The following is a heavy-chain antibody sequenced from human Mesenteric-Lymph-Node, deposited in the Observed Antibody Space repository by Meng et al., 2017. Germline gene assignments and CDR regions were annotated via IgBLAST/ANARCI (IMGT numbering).Heavy chain of an antibody. CDR2: IKQDGSGK. D-gene: IGHD2-21*02. Sequence: GESLKISCAASGFTFSSYWMSWVRQAPGKGLEGVANIKQDGSGKYYVDSVKGRFTISRDNAKNSLYLQMNSLRAEDTAVYYCAREAYCGGDCSPHFDYWGQGTLVTVSS. V-gene: IGHV3-7*01. J-gene: IGHJ4*02. CDR1: GFTFSSYW. CDR3: AREAYCGGDCSPHFDY.